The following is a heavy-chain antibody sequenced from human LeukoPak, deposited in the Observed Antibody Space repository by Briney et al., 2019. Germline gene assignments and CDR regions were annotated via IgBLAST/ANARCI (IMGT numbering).Heavy chain of an antibody. J-gene: IGHJ4*02. Sequence: GGSLRLSCAASGFTFSSYAVRWVRQAPGKGLEWVSAISGSGGSTYYADSVKGRFTISRDNSKNTLYLQMNSLRAEDTAVYYCAKARRSSYTGGFDYWGQGTLVTVSS. CDR2: ISGSGGST. V-gene: IGHV3-23*01. CDR1: GFTFSSYA. D-gene: IGHD3-16*02. CDR3: AKARRSSYTGGFDY.